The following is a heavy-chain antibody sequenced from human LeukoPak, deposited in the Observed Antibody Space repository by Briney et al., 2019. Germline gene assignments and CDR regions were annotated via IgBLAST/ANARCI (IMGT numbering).Heavy chain of an antibody. V-gene: IGHV4-4*07. CDR2: IHTSGRT. CDR3: ARGKQNGVDY. CDR1: GASISGSYY. J-gene: IGHJ4*02. Sequence: PSETLSLTSTVSGASISGSYYWTWIRQPAGKGLEWIGHIHTSGRTNYDPSLKSRVAMSIDKSNNHFSLMLTSVTATDTAVYYCARGKQNGVDYWGQGILITVSS. D-gene: IGHD2-8*01.